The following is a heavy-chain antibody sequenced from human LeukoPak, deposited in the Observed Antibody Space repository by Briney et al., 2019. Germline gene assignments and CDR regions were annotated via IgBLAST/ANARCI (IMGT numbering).Heavy chain of an antibody. Sequence: GSLRLSCAASGFTFSSYWMSWVRQAPGKGLEWVANIKQDGSEKYYVDSVKGRFTISRDNAKNSLYLQMNSLRAEDTAVYYCARVRFGELSWFDPWGQGTLVTVSS. D-gene: IGHD3-10*01. CDR3: ARVRFGELSWFDP. CDR2: IKQDGSEK. J-gene: IGHJ5*02. CDR1: GFTFSSYW. V-gene: IGHV3-7*03.